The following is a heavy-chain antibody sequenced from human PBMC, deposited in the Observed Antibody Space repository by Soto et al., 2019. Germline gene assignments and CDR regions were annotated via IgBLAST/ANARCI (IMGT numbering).Heavy chain of an antibody. CDR2: ISYDGSNK. Sequence: QVQLVESGGGVVQPGRSLRLSCAASGFTFSSYAMHWVRQAPGKGLEWVAVISYDGSNKYYADSVKGRFTISRDNSKNTLYLQMNSLRAEDTAVCYCAREATYYDFWSGYYPYFDYWGQGTLVTVSS. D-gene: IGHD3-3*01. V-gene: IGHV3-30-3*01. J-gene: IGHJ4*02. CDR3: AREATYYDFWSGYYPYFDY. CDR1: GFTFSSYA.